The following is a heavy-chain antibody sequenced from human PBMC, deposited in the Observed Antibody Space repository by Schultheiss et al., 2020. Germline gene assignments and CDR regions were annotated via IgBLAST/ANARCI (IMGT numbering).Heavy chain of an antibody. CDR2: ITAYNGDT. J-gene: IGHJ4*02. CDR1: GYTFTSYY. CDR3: ARESRGFFYY. Sequence: ASVKVSCKASGYTFTSYYMHWVRQAPGQGLEWMGWITAYNGDTNYAQKLQGRVTMTTDTSTTTAYMELRSLRSDDTAVYYCARESRGFFYYWGQGTLVTVYS. V-gene: IGHV1-18*04. D-gene: IGHD3-10*01.